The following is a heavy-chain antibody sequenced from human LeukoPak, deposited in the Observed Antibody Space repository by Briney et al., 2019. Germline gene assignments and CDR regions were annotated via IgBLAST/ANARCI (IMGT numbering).Heavy chain of an antibody. D-gene: IGHD6-13*01. CDR3: VRDRGIASTGGYGMDV. CDR2: IHSGGIT. V-gene: IGHV3-53*01. CDR1: GFTVSNIY. Sequence: PGGSLRLSCAASGFTVSNIYMRWVRQAPGTGLEWVAIIHSGGITHYADSVNGRFTISRDNSKNTLYLQMNSLRAEDTAVYYCVRDRGIASTGGYGMDVWGQGTTVTVSS. J-gene: IGHJ6*02.